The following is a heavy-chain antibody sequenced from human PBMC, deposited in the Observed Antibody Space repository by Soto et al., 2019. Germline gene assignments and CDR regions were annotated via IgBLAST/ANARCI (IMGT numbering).Heavy chain of an antibody. J-gene: IGHJ1*01. D-gene: IGHD3-22*01. CDR2: INPNSGGT. V-gene: IGHV1-2*04. Sequence: GASVKVSCKASGYTFTGYYMHWVRQAPGQGLEWMGWINPNSGGTNYAQKFQGWVTMTRDTSISTAYMELSRLRSDDTAVYYCARGLYDSSGYYYYLQHWGQGTLVTVSS. CDR3: ARGLYDSSGYYYYLQH. CDR1: GYTFTGYY.